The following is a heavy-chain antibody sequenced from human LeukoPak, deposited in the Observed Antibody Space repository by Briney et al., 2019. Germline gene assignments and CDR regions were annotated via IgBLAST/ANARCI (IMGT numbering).Heavy chain of an antibody. Sequence: KPSETLSLTCTVSGGSISSYYWGWIRQPPGKGLEWIGSIYYSGSTYYNPSLKSRVTISVDTSKNQFSLKLSSVTAADTAVYYCARLIYYYYMDVWGKGTTVTVSS. J-gene: IGHJ6*03. CDR1: GGSISSYY. V-gene: IGHV4-39*01. CDR3: ARLIYYYYMDV. CDR2: IYYSGST. D-gene: IGHD3-10*01.